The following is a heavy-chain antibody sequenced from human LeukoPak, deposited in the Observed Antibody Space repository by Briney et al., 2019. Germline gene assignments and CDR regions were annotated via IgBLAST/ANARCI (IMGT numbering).Heavy chain of an antibody. J-gene: IGHJ4*02. CDR3: ARGTYYYDHY. V-gene: IGHV4-61*02. Sequence: PSETLSLTCTVSGGSISSNSYYWSWIRQPAGRGLEWIGRIYTSGSTNYNPSLKSRVTISVDTSKNQFSLKLSSVTAADTAVYYCARGTYYYDHYWGQGTLVTVSS. D-gene: IGHD3-22*01. CDR2: IYTSGST. CDR1: GGSISSNSYY.